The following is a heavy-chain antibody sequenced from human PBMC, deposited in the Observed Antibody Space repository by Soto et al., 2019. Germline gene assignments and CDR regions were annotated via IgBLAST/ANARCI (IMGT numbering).Heavy chain of an antibody. J-gene: IGHJ4*02. D-gene: IGHD3-3*01. CDR1: GFTFSSYG. Sequence: QVQLAESGGGVVQPGRSLRLSCAASGFTFSSYGMHWVRQAPGKGLEWVAVMSYDGSNKYYADSVKGRFTISRDNSRQTMDLKRNGVGAEDTAEYYCARAAGGERFVEWLPAVERAKGGDKYYFDYWGQGTLVSVSS. CDR2: MSYDGSNK. V-gene: IGHV3-33*05. CDR3: ARAAGGERFVEWLPAVERAKGGDKYYFDY.